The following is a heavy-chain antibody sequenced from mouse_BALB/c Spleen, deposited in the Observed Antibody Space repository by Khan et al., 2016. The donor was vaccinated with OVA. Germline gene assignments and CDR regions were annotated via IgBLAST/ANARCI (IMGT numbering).Heavy chain of an antibody. CDR1: GYSFTNYY. V-gene: IGHV1-26*01. CDR2: VNPNTGNT. Sequence: EVQLQESGPDLVKPGASVKMSCKASGYSFTNYYVNWVKQSHGKSLECIGRVNPNTGNTNYNQKFKGKAILIVDTSSSTAYMELRGLTSDDSAVYYCARGYDFFAYWGQGTLVTVSA. J-gene: IGHJ3*01. D-gene: IGHD2-14*01. CDR3: ARGYDFFAY.